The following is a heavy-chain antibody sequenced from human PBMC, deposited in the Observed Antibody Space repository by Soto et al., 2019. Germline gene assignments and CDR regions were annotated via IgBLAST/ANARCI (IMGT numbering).Heavy chain of an antibody. D-gene: IGHD3-22*01. Sequence: ASVKVSCTASGYTFTSYGISWVRQAPGQGLEWMGWISAYNGNTNYAQKLQGRVTMTTDTSTSTAYMELRSLRSDDTAVYYCAREAYYYDSSVYYLPGAFDIWGQGTMVTVSS. CDR1: GYTFTSYG. CDR3: AREAYYYDSSVYYLPGAFDI. CDR2: ISAYNGNT. J-gene: IGHJ3*02. V-gene: IGHV1-18*01.